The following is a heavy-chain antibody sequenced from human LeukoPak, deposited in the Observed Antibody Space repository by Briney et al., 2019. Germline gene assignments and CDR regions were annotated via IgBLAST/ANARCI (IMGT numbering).Heavy chain of an antibody. CDR2: IYTSGST. CDR3: ARVGDYYDSSGYDDY. V-gene: IGHV4-4*07. D-gene: IGHD3-22*01. CDR1: GGSISSYY. J-gene: IGHJ4*02. Sequence: PSETLSLTCNVSGGSISSYYWSWIRQPAGKGLEWIGRIYTSGSTNYNPSLKSRVTMSVDTSKNQFSLTLSSVTAADPAVYYCARVGDYYDSSGYDDYWGQGTLVTVSS.